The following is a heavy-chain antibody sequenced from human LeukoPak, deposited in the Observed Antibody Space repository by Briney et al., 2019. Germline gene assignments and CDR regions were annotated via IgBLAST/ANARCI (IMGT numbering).Heavy chain of an antibody. CDR3: ARSIRTYYYYYMDV. V-gene: IGHV3-7*03. CDR2: INQDGTEK. J-gene: IGHJ6*03. Sequence: GGSLRLSCAASGFTFTTYWMTWVRQAPGKGLEWVANINQDGTEKYYVDSVKGRFTISRDNAKNSLYLQMNSLRAEDTALYYCARSIRTYYYYYMDVWGKGTTVTVSS. CDR1: GFTFTTYW.